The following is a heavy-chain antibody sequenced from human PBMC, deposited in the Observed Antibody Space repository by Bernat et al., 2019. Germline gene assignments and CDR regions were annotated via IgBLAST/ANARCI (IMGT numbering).Heavy chain of an antibody. D-gene: IGHD3-9*01. CDR3: ARAPAGVADFDWLLYDSCFDP. CDR1: GGSFSGYY. J-gene: IGHJ5*02. Sequence: QVQLQQWGAGLLKPSETLSLTCAVYGGSFSGYYWSWIRQPPGKGLEWIGEINHSGSTNYNPPLKSRVTISVDTSKNKFSMKLGSVTTADTAVYYCARAPAGVADFDWLLYDSCFDPWGQGTLVTVSS. CDR2: INHSGST. V-gene: IGHV4-34*01.